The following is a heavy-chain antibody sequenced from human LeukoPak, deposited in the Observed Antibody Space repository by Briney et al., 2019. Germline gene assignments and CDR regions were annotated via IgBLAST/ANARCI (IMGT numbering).Heavy chain of an antibody. V-gene: IGHV4-59*01. CDR2: VVDSGIT. J-gene: IGHJ4*02. D-gene: IGHD2-8*01. CDR3: ARDLGQSLPALMAWAC. CDR1: GGSLISYY. Sequence: PSETLSLTCAVSGGSLISYYWTWIRQPPGKGLEWIGYVVDSGITKYNPSLQSRVTISVDTSKNQFSLRLDSVTAADTAVYYCARDLGQSLPALMAWACWGQGALVTVSS.